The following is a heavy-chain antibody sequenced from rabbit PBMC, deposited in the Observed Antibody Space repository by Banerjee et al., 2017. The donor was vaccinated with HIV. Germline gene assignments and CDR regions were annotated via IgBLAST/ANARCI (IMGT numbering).Heavy chain of an antibody. J-gene: IGHJ4*01. CDR1: GFSFSSNW. CDR2: IDTNDGDT. V-gene: IGHV1S45*01. Sequence: LEESGGGLVKPGGTLTLTCTVSGFSFSSNWICWVRQAPGKGLEWIACIDTNDGDTDYANWPKGRFTISKTSSTTVTLQMTSLTVADTATYFCARAGEGGDGYLNLWGPGTLVTVS. D-gene: IGHD5-1*01. CDR3: ARAGEGGDGYLNL.